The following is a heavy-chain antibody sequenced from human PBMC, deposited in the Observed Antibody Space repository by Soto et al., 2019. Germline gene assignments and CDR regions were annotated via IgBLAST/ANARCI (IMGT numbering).Heavy chain of an antibody. Sequence: GSLRLSCAASGFTFGSYGMTWVRQAPGKGLECVSGITAATGTTYYADSVKGRFTISRDLSTNTLFLQMNSLGAADSAVYYCAKAKGRSNFYYSGLDVWGQGTTVTVSS. D-gene: IGHD1-26*01. CDR3: AKAKGRSNFYYSGLDV. J-gene: IGHJ6*02. CDR1: GFTFGSYG. CDR2: ITAATGTT. V-gene: IGHV3-23*01.